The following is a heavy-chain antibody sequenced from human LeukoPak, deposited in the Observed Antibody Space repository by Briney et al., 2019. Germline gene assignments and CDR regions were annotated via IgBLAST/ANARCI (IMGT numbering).Heavy chain of an antibody. CDR1: GFTFSSYL. J-gene: IGHJ4*02. D-gene: IGHD3-3*01. CDR3: ARDRVGLLRFLEWLSDEGDI. Sequence: GGSLRLSCAASGFTFSSYLMSWVRQAPGKGLEWVANIKQDGSEQYYVDSVKGRFTISRDNAKNSLYLQMNSLRAEDTAVYYCARDRVGLLRFLEWLSDEGDIWDQGTLVTVSS. CDR2: IKQDGSEQ. V-gene: IGHV3-7*01.